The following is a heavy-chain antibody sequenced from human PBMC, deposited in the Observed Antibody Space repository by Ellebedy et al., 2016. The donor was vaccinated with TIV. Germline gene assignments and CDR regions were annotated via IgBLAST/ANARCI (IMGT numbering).Heavy chain of an antibody. D-gene: IGHD3-10*01. CDR3: ARDGYDGSGSYIGWFDP. CDR2: INPNSGGT. CDR1: GYTFTGYY. V-gene: IGHV1-2*02. J-gene: IGHJ5*02. Sequence: ASVKVSCKASGYTFTGYYMHWVRQATGQGLEWMGWINPNSGGTNYAQKFQGRVTMTKDTSISTAYMELSRLRSDDTAVYYCARDGYDGSGSYIGWFDPWGQGTLVTVSS.